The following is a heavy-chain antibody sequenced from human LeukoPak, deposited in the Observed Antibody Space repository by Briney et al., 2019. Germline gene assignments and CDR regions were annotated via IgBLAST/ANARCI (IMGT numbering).Heavy chain of an antibody. V-gene: IGHV3-53*01. CDR2: IYSGGST. CDR3: ARGGVRVRGVLDY. CDR1: GFTVSSNY. D-gene: IGHD3-10*01. J-gene: IGHJ4*02. Sequence: GGSLRLSCAASGFTVSSNYMSWVRQAPGKGLEWVSVIYSGGSTYYADSVKGRFTISRDNSKNTLYLQMNSLRAEDTAVYYCARGGVRVRGVLDYWGQGTLVTVSS.